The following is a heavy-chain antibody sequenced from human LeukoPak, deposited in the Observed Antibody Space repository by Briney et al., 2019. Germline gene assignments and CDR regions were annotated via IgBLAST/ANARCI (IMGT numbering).Heavy chain of an antibody. CDR2: VFNNGGT. D-gene: IGHD5-12*01. CDR1: GGSIGSYH. J-gene: IGHJ4*02. CDR3: VASYGGYVLDY. Sequence: PSETLSLTCSASGGSIGSYHWTWIRQPSGKGLEWIGIVFNNGGTKHNPSLKSRVAISVDTSKNQFALKLSSVTAADTAVYYCVASYGGYVLDYWGQGALVIVSS. V-gene: IGHV4-59*01.